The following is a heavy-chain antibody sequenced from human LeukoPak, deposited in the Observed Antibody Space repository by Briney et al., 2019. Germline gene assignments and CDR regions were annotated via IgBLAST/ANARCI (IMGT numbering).Heavy chain of an antibody. CDR2: INPNSGGT. J-gene: IGHJ4*02. Sequence: ASVKVSCKASGYTFTGYYMHWVRQAPGQGLERMGWINPNSGGTNYAQKFQGRVTMTRDTSISTAYMELSRLRSDDTAVYYCATQEVYCSSTSCYEAYYYGSGSYYNWGQGTLVTVSS. V-gene: IGHV1-2*02. CDR3: ATQEVYCSSTSCYEAYYYGSGSYYN. CDR1: GYTFTGYY. D-gene: IGHD3-10*01.